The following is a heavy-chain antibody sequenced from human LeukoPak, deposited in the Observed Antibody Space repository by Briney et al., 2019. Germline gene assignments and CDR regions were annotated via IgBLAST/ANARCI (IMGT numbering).Heavy chain of an antibody. D-gene: IGHD5-12*01. CDR3: AKPSEEGYGFDY. Sequence: GGSLRLSCAASGFTFSSYAMGWVRQAPGKGLEWVSSISGSGGSTYYADSVKGRFTISRDNSRNTLYLQMNSLRAEDTAVYYCAKPSEEGYGFDYWGQGTLVTVSS. V-gene: IGHV3-23*01. CDR2: ISGSGGST. J-gene: IGHJ4*02. CDR1: GFTFSSYA.